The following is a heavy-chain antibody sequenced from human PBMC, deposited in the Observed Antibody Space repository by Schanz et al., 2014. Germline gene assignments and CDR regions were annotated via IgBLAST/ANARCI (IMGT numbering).Heavy chain of an antibody. Sequence: QVYLVESGGDLVKPGGSLRLSCAASGFTFSDYYMAWIRQAPGKGLEWVSHISGSSIHKNYADSVKGRFTISRDNSKNTLYLQMKSLRVEDTAVYYCVKDPDKYNWNDVEGMDVWGPGTTVTVSS. J-gene: IGHJ6*01. CDR3: VKDPDKYNWNDVEGMDV. V-gene: IGHV3-11*05. CDR2: ISGSSIHK. D-gene: IGHD1-1*01. CDR1: GFTFSDYY.